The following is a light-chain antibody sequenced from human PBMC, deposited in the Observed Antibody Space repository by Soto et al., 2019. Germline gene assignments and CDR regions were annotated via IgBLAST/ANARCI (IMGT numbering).Light chain of an antibody. CDR3: QQHSNSPWT. V-gene: IGKV3D-20*02. CDR1: QTISNNY. Sequence: EIVLTQSPGTLTLSPGESAALSCRASQTISNNYLVWYRQKPGQAPRLRIYAVSSRAAGIPDRFSGSGSGTDFALTIARLEPEDCAVYYCQQHSNSPWTFGQGTRVEI. CDR2: AVS. J-gene: IGKJ1*01.